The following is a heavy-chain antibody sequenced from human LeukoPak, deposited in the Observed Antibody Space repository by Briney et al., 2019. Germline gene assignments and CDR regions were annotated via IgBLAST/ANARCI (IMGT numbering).Heavy chain of an antibody. CDR3: ASGAMATWSY. J-gene: IGHJ4*02. V-gene: IGHV4-31*03. CDR1: GGSISSGGYY. D-gene: IGHD5-24*01. CDR2: IYYSGST. Sequence: PSETLSLTCIVSGGSISSGGYYWSWIRQHPGKGLEWIGYIYYSGSTYYNPSLKSRVTISVDTSKNQFSLKLSSVTAADTAVYYCASGAMATWSYWGQGTLVTVSS.